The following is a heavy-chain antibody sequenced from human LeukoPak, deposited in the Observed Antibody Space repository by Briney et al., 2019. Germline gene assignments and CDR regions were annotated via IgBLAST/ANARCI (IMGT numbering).Heavy chain of an antibody. CDR2: ISYDGSNK. D-gene: IGHD3-22*01. V-gene: IGHV3-30*04. J-gene: IGHJ4*02. CDR1: GFTFSSYA. Sequence: PGGSLRLSCAASGFTFSSYAMHWVRRAPGKGLEWVAVISYDGSNKYYADSVKGRFTISRDNSRNTLYLQMNSLRAEDTAVYYCPRERYYYDSSGSYYFDYWGQGTLVTVSS. CDR3: PRERYYYDSSGSYYFDY.